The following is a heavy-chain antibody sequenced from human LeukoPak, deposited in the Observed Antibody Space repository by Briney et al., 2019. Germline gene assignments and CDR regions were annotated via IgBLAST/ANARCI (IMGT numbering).Heavy chain of an antibody. V-gene: IGHV4-38-2*02. Sequence: PSETLSLTCTVSGYSISSGYYWGWIRQPPGKGLEWIGSIYHSGSTYYNPSLKSRVTISVDTSKNQFSLKLSSVTAADTAVYYCARDRYYYDSSGYSDFDYWGQGTLVTVSS. CDR3: ARDRYYYDSSGYSDFDY. CDR1: GYSISSGYY. J-gene: IGHJ4*02. CDR2: IYHSGST. D-gene: IGHD3-22*01.